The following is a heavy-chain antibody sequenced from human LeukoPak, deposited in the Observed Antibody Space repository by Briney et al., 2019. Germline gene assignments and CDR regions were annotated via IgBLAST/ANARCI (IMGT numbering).Heavy chain of an antibody. J-gene: IGHJ5*02. CDR1: GGTFSSYA. Sequence: GASVKVSCKASGGTFSSYAISWVRQAPGQGLEWMGGIIPIFGTANCAQKFQGRVTITADESTSTAYMELSSLRSEDTAVYYCARESATYVRFDPWGQGTLVTVSS. CDR2: IIPIFGTA. V-gene: IGHV1-69*13. CDR3: ARESATYVRFDP. D-gene: IGHD5-24*01.